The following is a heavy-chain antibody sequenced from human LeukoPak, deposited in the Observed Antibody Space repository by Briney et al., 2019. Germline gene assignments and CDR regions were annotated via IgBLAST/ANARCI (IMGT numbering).Heavy chain of an antibody. Sequence: SETLSLTCTVSGGSFSSGSYYWSWIRQPPGKGLEWIGYIYYSGSTNYNPSLKSRVTISVDTSKNQFSLKLSSVTAADTAVYYCARASLYCGGDCYSSSYWGQGTLVTVSS. J-gene: IGHJ4*02. D-gene: IGHD2-21*02. V-gene: IGHV4-61*01. CDR2: IYYSGST. CDR1: GGSFSSGSYY. CDR3: ARASLYCGGDCYSSSY.